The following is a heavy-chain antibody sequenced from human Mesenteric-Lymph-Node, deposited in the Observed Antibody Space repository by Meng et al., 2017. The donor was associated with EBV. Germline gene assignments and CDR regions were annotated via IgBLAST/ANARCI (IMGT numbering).Heavy chain of an antibody. J-gene: IGHJ4*02. CDR2: ITGNGGNT. D-gene: IGHD3-9*01. CDR3: ARLTDY. CDR1: GFTFSSHS. Sequence: EVQVLESGGGLVQPGGSLRLFCAASGFTFSSHSMSWVRQAPGKGLEWVSAITGNGGNTYYADSVKGRFTISRDNSKNTVYLQMNSLRAEDTAVYYCARLTDYWGQGTLVTVSS. V-gene: IGHV3-23*01.